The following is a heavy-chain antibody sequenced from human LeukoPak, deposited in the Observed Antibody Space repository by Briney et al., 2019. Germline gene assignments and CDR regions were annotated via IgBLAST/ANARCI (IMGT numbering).Heavy chain of an antibody. D-gene: IGHD5-12*01. CDR1: GFTFDDYA. V-gene: IGHV3-9*01. Sequence: GGSLRPSCAASGFTFDDYAMHWVRQAPGKGLEWVSGISWNSGSIGYADSVKGRFTISRDNAKNSLYLQMNSLRAEDTALYYCAVGSGYSGYDGYFDYWGQGTLVTVSS. J-gene: IGHJ4*02. CDR2: ISWNSGSI. CDR3: AVGSGYSGYDGYFDY.